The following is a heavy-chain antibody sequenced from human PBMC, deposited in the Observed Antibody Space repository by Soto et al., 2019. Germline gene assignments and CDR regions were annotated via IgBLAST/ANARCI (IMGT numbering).Heavy chain of an antibody. CDR1: GGTFGSYA. D-gene: IGHD2-2*01. CDR2: IIPIPGTA. J-gene: IGHJ6*02. V-gene: IGHV1-69*01. CDR3: ARSQGSSTSLEIYYYYDYGMDV. Sequence: QVQLVQSGAEVKKPGSSVKVSCKASGGTFGSYAISWVRQAPGQGLEWMGGIIPIPGTANYAQKFQGRVTIAEDESTSTAYMELSSLRSEDTAVYYCARSQGSSTSLEIYYYYDYGMDVWGQGTTVTVSS.